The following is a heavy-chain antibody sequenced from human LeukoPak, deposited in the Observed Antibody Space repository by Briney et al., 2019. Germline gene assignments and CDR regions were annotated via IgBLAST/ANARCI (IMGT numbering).Heavy chain of an antibody. CDR3: ARDPRIGAAGTFDY. J-gene: IGHJ4*02. Sequence: SETLSLTCTVSGGSMSSSIYYWGWIRQPPGKGLEWIGNIYYSGSTDYNPSLKSRVTMSVDTSKNQFSLKLSSVTAADTAVYYCARDPRIGAAGTFDYWGQGTLVTVSS. CDR1: GGSMSSSIYY. D-gene: IGHD6-13*01. CDR2: IYYSGST. V-gene: IGHV4-39*07.